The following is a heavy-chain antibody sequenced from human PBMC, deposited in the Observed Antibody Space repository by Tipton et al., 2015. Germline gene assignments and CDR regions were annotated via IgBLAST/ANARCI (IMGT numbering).Heavy chain of an antibody. J-gene: IGHJ4*02. CDR1: AYSISSDYY. D-gene: IGHD3-9*01. V-gene: IGHV4-38-2*01. Sequence: TLSLTCAVSAYSISSDYYWGWIRQPPGKGLEWIGSISHSGNTYYNPSLKSRVTMSRDTSKNQFSLKLTSVTAADTAVYYCACQDYDSLTRDYQTVDCWGRGTLVTVSS. CDR2: ISHSGNT. CDR3: ACQDYDSLTRDYQTVDC.